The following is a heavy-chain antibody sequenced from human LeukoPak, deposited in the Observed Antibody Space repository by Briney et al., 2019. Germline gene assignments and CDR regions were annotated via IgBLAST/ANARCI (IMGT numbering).Heavy chain of an antibody. D-gene: IGHD3-10*01. CDR1: RFTFRSYT. Sequence: GGSLRLSCTESRFTFRSYTMNWVRQAPGKGLEWVSSIDRSSSHIYYADSVKGRFAISRDNAKNSLYLQMNSLRAEDTAVYYCAREFFYGSGSYSYWGQGTLVTVSS. J-gene: IGHJ4*02. CDR2: IDRSSSHI. V-gene: IGHV3-21*01. CDR3: AREFFYGSGSYSY.